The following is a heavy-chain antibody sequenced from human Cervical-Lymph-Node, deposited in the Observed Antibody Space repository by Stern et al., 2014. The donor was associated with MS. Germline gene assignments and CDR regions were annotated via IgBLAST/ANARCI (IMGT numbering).Heavy chain of an antibody. CDR2: IDYSGSA. J-gene: IGHJ5*02. Sequence: VQLVESGPGLVKPSQSLSLTCTASGGSISSGDYYWSWLRPPPGKGLEGIGYIDYSGSAYYTPSRKSRVTISVDTSKNQFSLKLSSVTAADTAVYYCARESSYGGWFDPWGQGTLVTVSS. V-gene: IGHV4-30-4*01. CDR3: ARESSYGGWFDP. CDR1: GGSISSGDYY. D-gene: IGHD3-10*01.